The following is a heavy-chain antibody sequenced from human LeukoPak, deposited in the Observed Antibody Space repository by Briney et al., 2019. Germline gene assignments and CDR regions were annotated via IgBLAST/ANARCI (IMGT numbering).Heavy chain of an antibody. CDR2: INWNGGST. V-gene: IGHV3-20*04. D-gene: IGHD4-17*01. CDR1: GFPFSTFW. CDR3: ARGAETTVTGWFDP. J-gene: IGHJ5*02. Sequence: GGSLRLSCAVSGFPFSTFWMSWVRQAPGKGLEWVSGINWNGGSTGYADSVKGRFTISRDNAKNSLYLQMNSLRAEDTALYYCARGAETTVTGWFDPWGQGTLVTVSS.